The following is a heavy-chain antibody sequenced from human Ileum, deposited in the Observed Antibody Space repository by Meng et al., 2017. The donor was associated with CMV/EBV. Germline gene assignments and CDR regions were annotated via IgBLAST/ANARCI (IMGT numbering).Heavy chain of an antibody. CDR1: GYSFSSNW. Sequence: GESLKISCKGSGYSFSSNWIAWVRQMPGKGLEWMGIIYPGDSDTRYSPSFQGQVTISADKSITTAYLQWSSLEASDTAMYYCARHGPYSSSYYYWGQGTLVTVSS. V-gene: IGHV5-51*01. CDR2: IYPGDSDT. D-gene: IGHD6-6*01. CDR3: ARHGPYSSSYYY. J-gene: IGHJ4*02.